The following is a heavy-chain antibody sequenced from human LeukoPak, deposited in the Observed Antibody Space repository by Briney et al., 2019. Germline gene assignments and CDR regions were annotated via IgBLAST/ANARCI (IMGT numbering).Heavy chain of an antibody. V-gene: IGHV3-23*01. J-gene: IGHJ4*02. CDR1: GFTFSSYG. CDR3: AKWGGDSGAEQWLVLDY. Sequence: PGRSLRLSCAATGFTFSSYGMHWVRQAPGKGLEWVSGIGGSGGMTYYPDSVKGRFTISRDNSKNTLYLEMNSLRVEDTAIYYCAKWGGDSGAEQWLVLDYWGQGTLVTVSS. CDR2: IGGSGGMT. D-gene: IGHD6-19*01.